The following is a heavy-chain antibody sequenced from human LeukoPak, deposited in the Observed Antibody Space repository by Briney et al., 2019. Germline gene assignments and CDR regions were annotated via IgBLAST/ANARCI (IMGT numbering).Heavy chain of an antibody. J-gene: IGHJ4*02. D-gene: IGHD1-1*01. CDR2: IHLKGGGT. CDR1: GHIFTVDS. CDR3: ARVGGTD. Sequence: GASVKVSCTASGHIFTVDSIHWVRQAPGQGLEWMGWIHLKGGGTYRAQKFQDRVTMTQGTSDSTAYMELSGLTSDDTAVYYCARVGGTDWGQGTLVTVSS. V-gene: IGHV1-2*02.